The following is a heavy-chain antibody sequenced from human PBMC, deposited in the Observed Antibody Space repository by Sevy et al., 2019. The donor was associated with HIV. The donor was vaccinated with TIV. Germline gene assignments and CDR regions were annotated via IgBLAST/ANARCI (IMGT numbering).Heavy chain of an antibody. CDR2: ISGTYGST. CDR1: GFTFSTYA. CDR3: TKDLYYDTSLFDY. V-gene: IGHV3-23*01. Sequence: GGSLRLSCAASGFTFSTYAMSWVRQAPGKGLEWVSGISGTYGSTYYADSVKGRFTISRDNSKNTLYFQMNSLRAEDTTLYYCTKDLYYDTSLFDYWGQGIRVTVSS. D-gene: IGHD3-22*01. J-gene: IGHJ4*02.